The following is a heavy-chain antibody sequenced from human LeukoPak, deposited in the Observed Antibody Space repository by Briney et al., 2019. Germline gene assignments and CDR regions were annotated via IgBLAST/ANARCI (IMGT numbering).Heavy chain of an antibody. CDR1: GFTFSSYE. Sequence: GGSLRLSCAASGFTFSSYEMNWVRQAPGKGLEWVSHISSSGSTIYYADSVKGRFTISRDNAKNSLYLQMNSLRAEDTAVYYCATVGMDGIQLWSYYFDYWGQGTLVTVSS. CDR3: ATVGMDGIQLWSYYFDY. D-gene: IGHD5-18*01. CDR2: ISSSGSTI. V-gene: IGHV3-48*03. J-gene: IGHJ4*02.